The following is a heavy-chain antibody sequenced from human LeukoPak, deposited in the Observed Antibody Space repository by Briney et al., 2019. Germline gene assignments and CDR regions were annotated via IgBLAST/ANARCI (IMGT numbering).Heavy chain of an antibody. Sequence: PSETLSLTCAVYGGSFSGYYWGWIRQPPGKGLEWIGEINHSGSTNYNPSLKSRVTISVDTSKNQFSLKLSSVTAADTAVYYCAREIRGDDFDYWGQGTLVTVSS. J-gene: IGHJ4*02. CDR3: AREIRGDDFDY. CDR2: INHSGST. D-gene: IGHD2-21*01. CDR1: GGSFSGYY. V-gene: IGHV4-34*01.